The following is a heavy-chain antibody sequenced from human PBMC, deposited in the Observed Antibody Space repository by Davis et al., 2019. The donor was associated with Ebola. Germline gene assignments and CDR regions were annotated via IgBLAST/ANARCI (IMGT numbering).Heavy chain of an antibody. CDR2: ISGSGGST. Sequence: PGGSLRLSCAASGFTFSSYAMSWVRQAPGKGLEWVSAISGSGGSTYYADSVKGRFTISRDNSKNTLYLQMNSLRAEDTAVYYCARGYCSGGGCYSSFYYGMDVWGQGTTVTVSS. CDR1: GFTFSSYA. J-gene: IGHJ6*02. V-gene: IGHV3-23*01. CDR3: ARGYCSGGGCYSSFYYGMDV. D-gene: IGHD2-15*01.